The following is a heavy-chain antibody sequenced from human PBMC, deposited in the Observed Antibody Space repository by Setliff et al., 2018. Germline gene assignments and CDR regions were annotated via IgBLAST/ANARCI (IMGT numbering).Heavy chain of an antibody. J-gene: IGHJ1*01. CDR1: GYTFTCYA. CDR2: VNTNTGNP. CDR3: ARAITFGGVIVHAEYFQH. D-gene: IGHD3-16*02. Sequence: VKVSCKASGYTFTCYAMNWVRQAPGQGLEWMGWVNTNTGNPTYAQGFTGRFVFSLDTSVSTAYLQISSLKTEDTAVYYCARAITFGGVIVHAEYFQHWGRGTLVTVSS. V-gene: IGHV7-4-1*02.